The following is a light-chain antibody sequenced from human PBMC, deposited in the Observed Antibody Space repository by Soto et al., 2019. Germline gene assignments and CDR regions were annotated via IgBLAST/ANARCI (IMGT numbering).Light chain of an antibody. CDR3: SSYTSSSTRI. V-gene: IGLV2-14*01. CDR2: DVS. Sequence: QSALTQPASVSGSLGQSITISCTGTSSDVGYYNYVSWYQQHPGKAPKVMIYDVSNRPSGVSNRFSGSKSGNTASLTISGLQAEDEADYYCSSYTSSSTRIFGTGTKVTVL. J-gene: IGLJ1*01. CDR1: SSDVGYYNY.